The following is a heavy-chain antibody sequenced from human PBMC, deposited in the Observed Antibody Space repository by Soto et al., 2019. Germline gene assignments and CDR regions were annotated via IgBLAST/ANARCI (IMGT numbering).Heavy chain of an antibody. CDR2: IYYSGST. CDR1: GGSISSSSYY. D-gene: IGHD3-10*01. J-gene: IGHJ4*02. V-gene: IGHV4-39*01. CDR3: ARHLGGSGTYFGGVEGNFES. Sequence: LETLSVTCSVSGGSISSSSYYWGWIRQPPGKGLEWIGSIYYSGSTYYNPSLESRVTMSVDTSRNQFSLRLSFVTAADTAVYYCARHLGGSGTYFGGVEGNFESWGQGHMVTVSS.